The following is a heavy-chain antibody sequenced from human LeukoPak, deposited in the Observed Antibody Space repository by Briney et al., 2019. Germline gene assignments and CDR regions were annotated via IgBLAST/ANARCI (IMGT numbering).Heavy chain of an antibody. Sequence: PGGSLRLSCAASGFTFSNYGMHWVRQAPGKGLEWVAVISYDGSNKYYADSVKGRFTISRDNSKNTLYLQMNSLRAEDTAVYYCAKDEGQQWLVHSFDYWGQGTLVTVSS. CDR1: GFTFSNYG. CDR2: ISYDGSNK. D-gene: IGHD6-19*01. V-gene: IGHV3-30*18. CDR3: AKDEGQQWLVHSFDY. J-gene: IGHJ4*02.